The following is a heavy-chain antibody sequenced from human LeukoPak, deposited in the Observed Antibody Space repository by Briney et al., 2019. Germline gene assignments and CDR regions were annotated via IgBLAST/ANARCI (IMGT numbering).Heavy chain of an antibody. J-gene: IGHJ4*02. Sequence: ASVKVSCKASGYTFTSYGISWVRQAPGQGLEWMGWISAYNGNTNYAPKLQGRVTMTTDTSTSTAYMELRSLRSDDTAVYYCARDPLAYCAGDCCHRFFDYWGQGTLVTVSS. V-gene: IGHV1-18*01. CDR3: ARDPLAYCAGDCCHRFFDY. CDR1: GYTFTSYG. CDR2: ISAYNGNT. D-gene: IGHD2-21*02.